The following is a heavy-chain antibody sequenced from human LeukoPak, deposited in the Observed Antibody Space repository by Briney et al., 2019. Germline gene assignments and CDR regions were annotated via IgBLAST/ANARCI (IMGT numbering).Heavy chain of an antibody. D-gene: IGHD6-6*01. CDR2: ILYSGTT. J-gene: IGHJ5*02. Sequence: SETLSLTCTVSGASVTSYYWNWIRQPPGKGLEWIGYILYSGTTNYNPSLNSRVTMSLDTSKNQFSLELSSVTAADTAVYYCARRIVARGLGQENWFDPWGQGILVTVSS. V-gene: IGHV4-59*02. CDR3: ARRIVARGLGQENWFDP. CDR1: GASVTSYY.